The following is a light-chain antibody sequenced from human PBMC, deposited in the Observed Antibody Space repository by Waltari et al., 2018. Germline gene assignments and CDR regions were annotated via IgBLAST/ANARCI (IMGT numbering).Light chain of an antibody. Sequence: EIVLTQSPGTLSLSPGERATLSCRASQSVGRSLAWYQQKPGQAPRLVIYDASSRATGIPDRFSGSGSGTEFSLTIRSLEPEDFAVYYCQKYVSLPATFGQGTKVEIK. CDR1: QSVGRS. CDR3: QKYVSLPAT. CDR2: DAS. V-gene: IGKV3-20*01. J-gene: IGKJ1*01.